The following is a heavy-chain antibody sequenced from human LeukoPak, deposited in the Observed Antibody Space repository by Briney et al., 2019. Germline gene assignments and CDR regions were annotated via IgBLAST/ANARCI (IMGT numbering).Heavy chain of an antibody. Sequence: ASVKVSCKASGYTFTSYGISWVRQAPGQGLEWMGWISAYNGTTNYAQKLQGRVTMTTDTSTSPAYMELRSLRSDDTAVYYCARVDCSSTSCYNFGSDYWGQGTLVTVSS. CDR2: ISAYNGTT. CDR1: GYTFTSYG. J-gene: IGHJ4*02. CDR3: ARVDCSSTSCYNFGSDY. D-gene: IGHD2-2*01. V-gene: IGHV1-18*01.